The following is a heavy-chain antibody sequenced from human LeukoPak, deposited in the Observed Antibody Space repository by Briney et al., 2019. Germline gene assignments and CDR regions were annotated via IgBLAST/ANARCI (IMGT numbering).Heavy chain of an antibody. CDR2: IIPNSGAA. V-gene: IGHV1-2*02. CDR1: GYTFTGYN. CDR3: ARDFTVTRAFDI. J-gene: IGHJ3*02. Sequence: ASVKVSCKASGYTFTGYNIHWVRQAPGQGLEWMGWIIPNSGAAGYAQKFQGRVTMTRDTSISTAYMELSRLRSDDTAVYYCARDFTVTRAFDIWGQGTMVTVSS. D-gene: IGHD4-17*01.